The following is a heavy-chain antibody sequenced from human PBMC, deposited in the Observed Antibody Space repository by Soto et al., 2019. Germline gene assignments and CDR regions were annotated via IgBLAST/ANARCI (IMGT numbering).Heavy chain of an antibody. Sequence: SETLSLTXTVSGGSISSYYWSWIRQPPGKGLEWIGYIYYSGSTNYNPSLKSRVTISVDTSKNQFSLKLSSVTAADTAVYYCARGGNSDFFFDYWGQGTLVTVSS. V-gene: IGHV4-59*01. CDR1: GGSISSYY. CDR2: IYYSGST. D-gene: IGHD2-21*02. J-gene: IGHJ4*02. CDR3: ARGGNSDFFFDY.